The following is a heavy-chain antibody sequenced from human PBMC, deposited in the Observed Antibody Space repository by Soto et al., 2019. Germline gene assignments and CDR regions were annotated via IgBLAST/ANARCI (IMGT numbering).Heavy chain of an antibody. Sequence: SETLSLTCTVPGGSVSSGSYYWSWIRQPPGKGLEWIGYIYYSGSTNYNPSLKSRVTISVDTSKNQFSLKLSSVTAADTAVYYCARERPSTVTTRNNWFDPWGQGTLVTVSS. CDR3: ARERPSTVTTRNNWFDP. CDR2: IYYSGST. V-gene: IGHV4-61*01. CDR1: GGSVSSGSYY. J-gene: IGHJ5*02. D-gene: IGHD4-17*01.